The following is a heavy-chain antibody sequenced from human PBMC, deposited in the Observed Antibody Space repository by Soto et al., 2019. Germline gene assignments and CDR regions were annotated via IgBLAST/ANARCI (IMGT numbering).Heavy chain of an antibody. Sequence: QITLKESGPTLVKPTQTLTLTCTFSGFSLTTRGVGVGWIRQPPGKALEWLALIYWDDDKRYSPSLKSRLTITKYTSKTKVVLTMTNMDPVDTATYYREHAKMIVVAEDAFDIWGQWTMVTVSS. J-gene: IGHJ3*02. V-gene: IGHV2-5*02. D-gene: IGHD3-22*01. CDR1: GFSLTTRGVG. CDR2: IYWDDDK. CDR3: EHAKMIVVAEDAFDI.